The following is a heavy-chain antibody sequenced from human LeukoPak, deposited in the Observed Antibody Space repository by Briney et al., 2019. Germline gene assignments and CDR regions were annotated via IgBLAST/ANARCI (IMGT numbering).Heavy chain of an antibody. V-gene: IGHV1-2*06. CDR3: ASPFQSASDTSDI. Sequence: ASVKVSCKASGYTFTGYNVHWVRQAPGQGLEWMGRINLNSGDTDFAQNFQDRVTLTRATSVTTAFMELSSLRFDDTALYYCASPFQSASDTSDIWGQGTMVTVSS. CDR2: INLNSGDT. CDR1: GYTFTGYN. J-gene: IGHJ3*02. D-gene: IGHD3-16*01.